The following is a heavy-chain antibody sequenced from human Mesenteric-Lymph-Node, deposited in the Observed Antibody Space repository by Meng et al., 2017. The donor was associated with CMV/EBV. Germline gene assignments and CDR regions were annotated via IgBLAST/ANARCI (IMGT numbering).Heavy chain of an antibody. J-gene: IGHJ5*02. Sequence: GGSLRLSCAASGFTFSSYAMSWVRQAPGKGLEWVSHIYSGGSSTYYADSVKGRFTISRDNSKNTLYLQMNSLRVEDTAVYYCAKGGPGIAAADSLFDPWGQGTLVTVSS. CDR3: AKGGPGIAAADSLFDP. D-gene: IGHD6-13*01. V-gene: IGHV3-23*03. CDR1: GFTFSSYA. CDR2: IYSGGSST.